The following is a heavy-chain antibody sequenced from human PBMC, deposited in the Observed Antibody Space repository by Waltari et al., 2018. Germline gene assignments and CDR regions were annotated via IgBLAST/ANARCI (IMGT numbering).Heavy chain of an antibody. Sequence: EVQLVESGGGLVQPGGSLRLSCAASGFTFSSYWMHWVRQAPGKGLGWVSRINSDGSSTSYADSVKGRFTISRDNAKNTLYLQMNSLRAEDTAVYYCARAGLPAAHIDYWGQGTLVTVSS. J-gene: IGHJ4*02. CDR3: ARAGLPAAHIDY. CDR2: INSDGSST. CDR1: GFTFSSYW. D-gene: IGHD2-2*01. V-gene: IGHV3-74*01.